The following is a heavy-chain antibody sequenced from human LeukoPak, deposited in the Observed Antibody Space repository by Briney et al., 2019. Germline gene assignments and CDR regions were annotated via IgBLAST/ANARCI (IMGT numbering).Heavy chain of an antibody. CDR3: TTGGYGDYYFDY. CDR2: IKSKTDGGTT. V-gene: IGHV3-15*01. CDR1: GFTFSDAW. D-gene: IGHD4-17*01. J-gene: IGHJ4*02. Sequence: GGSLRLSCAASGFTFSDAWMSWVRQAPGKGLEWVGRIKSKTDGGTTDYAAPVKGRFTISRDDSKNTLYLQMNSLKTEDTAVYYCTTGGYGDYYFDYWGQGTLVTVSS.